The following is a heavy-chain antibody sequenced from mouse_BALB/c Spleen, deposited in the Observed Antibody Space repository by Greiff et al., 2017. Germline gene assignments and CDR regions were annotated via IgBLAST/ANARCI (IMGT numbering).Heavy chain of an antibody. V-gene: IGHV5-17*02. CDR2: ISSGSSTI. D-gene: IGHD1-1*01. CDR1: GFTFSSFG. CDR3: ARGYYGSSYWYFDV. Sequence: EVKLVESGGGLVQPGGSRKLSCAASGFTFSSFGMHWVRQAPEKGLEWVAYISSGSSTIYYADTVKGRFTISRDNPKNTLFLQMTSLRSEDPAMYYCARGYYGSSYWYFDVWGAGTTVTVSS. J-gene: IGHJ1*01.